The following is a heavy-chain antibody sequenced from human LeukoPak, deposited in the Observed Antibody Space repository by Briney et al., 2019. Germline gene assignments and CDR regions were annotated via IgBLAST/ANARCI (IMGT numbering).Heavy chain of an antibody. J-gene: IGHJ5*02. CDR1: GGSISSSSYY. Sequence: PSETLSLTCTVSGGSISSSSYYWGWIRQPPGKGLEWMGSIYYSGSTYYNPSLKSRVTISVDTSKNQYSLKLSSVTAADTAVYYCARHARDIVVVPAAWFDPWGQGTLVTVSS. V-gene: IGHV4-39*01. D-gene: IGHD2-2*01. CDR3: ARHARDIVVVPAAWFDP. CDR2: IYYSGST.